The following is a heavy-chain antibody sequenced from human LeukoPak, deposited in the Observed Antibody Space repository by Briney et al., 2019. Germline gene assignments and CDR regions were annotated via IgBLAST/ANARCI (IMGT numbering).Heavy chain of an antibody. D-gene: IGHD4-11*01. V-gene: IGHV1-18*01. CDR3: AIATTVTTWFDP. J-gene: IGHJ5*02. Sequence: ASVKVSCKASGYTFTSYGISWVRQAPGRGLEWMGWISAYNGNTNYAQKLQGRVTMTTDTSTSTAYMELRSLRSDDTAVYYCAIATTVTTWFDPWGQGTLVTVSS. CDR1: GYTFTSYG. CDR2: ISAYNGNT.